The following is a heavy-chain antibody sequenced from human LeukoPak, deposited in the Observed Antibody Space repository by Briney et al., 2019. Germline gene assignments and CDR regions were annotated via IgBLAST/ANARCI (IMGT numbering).Heavy chain of an antibody. V-gene: IGHV5-51*01. J-gene: IGHJ4*02. CDR3: ARLIAVAGLYYFDY. CDR1: GYSFTSYW. CDR2: IYPGDSDT. D-gene: IGHD6-19*01. Sequence: GESLKISCKGSGYSFTSYWIGWVRQMPGKGLEWMGIIYPGDSDTRYSPSFQGQVTISADKSISTAYLQWSTLKASDTAMYYCARLIAVAGLYYFDYSGQGTLVTVSS.